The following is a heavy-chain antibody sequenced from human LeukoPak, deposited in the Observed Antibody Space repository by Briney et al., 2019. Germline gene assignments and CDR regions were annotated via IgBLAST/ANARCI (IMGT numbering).Heavy chain of an antibody. CDR1: GGSISSYY. CDR3: ARGGGSSWYSLTPRYYYYYYMDV. J-gene: IGHJ6*03. D-gene: IGHD6-13*01. Sequence: PSETLSLTCTVSGGSISSYYWSWIRQPPGKGLEWIGYIYYSGSTNYNPSLKSRVTISVDTSKNQFSLKLSSVTAGDTAVYYCARGGGSSWYSLTPRYYYYYYMDVWGKGTTVTVSS. V-gene: IGHV4-59*01. CDR2: IYYSGST.